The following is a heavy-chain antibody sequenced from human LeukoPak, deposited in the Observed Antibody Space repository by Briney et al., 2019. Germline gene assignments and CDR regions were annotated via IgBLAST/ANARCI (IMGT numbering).Heavy chain of an antibody. Sequence: GGSLRLSCAASGFTFSSYSMNWVRQAPGKGPEWVSSISSSSSYIYYADSVKGRFTISRDNAKNSLYLQMNSLRAEDTAVYYCAREVAAGTGYWGQGTLVTVSS. V-gene: IGHV3-21*01. CDR1: GFTFSSYS. D-gene: IGHD6-13*01. CDR3: AREVAAGTGY. CDR2: ISSSSSYI. J-gene: IGHJ4*02.